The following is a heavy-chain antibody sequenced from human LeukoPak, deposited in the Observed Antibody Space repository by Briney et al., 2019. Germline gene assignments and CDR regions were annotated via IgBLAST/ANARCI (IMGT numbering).Heavy chain of an antibody. D-gene: IGHD2-2*01. CDR1: GGSISSGGYY. Sequence: SETLSLTCTVSGGSISSGGYYWSWIRQHPGKGLEWIGYIYYSGSTYYNPSLKSRVTISVDTSTIHSSQNLSSLTPAATAAYYCAVVPSPAIEVNRHFDLWGRGTLVTVSS. V-gene: IGHV4-31*03. CDR2: IYYSGST. CDR3: AVVPSPAIEVNRHFDL. J-gene: IGHJ2*01.